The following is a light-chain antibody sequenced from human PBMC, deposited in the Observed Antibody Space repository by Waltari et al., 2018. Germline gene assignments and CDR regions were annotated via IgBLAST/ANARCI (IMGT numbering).Light chain of an antibody. Sequence: QSVLTPPPSLSAAPGQKVPISRSTTSPNPRTQYVSCYQQLPGTAPKPNIYDNNKRPSGIPDRFSGSKSGTSATLGITGLQTGDEADYYCGTWDSSLSDWGFGGGTKLTVL. J-gene: IGLJ3*02. CDR3: GTWDSSLSDWG. CDR1: SPNPRTQY. CDR2: DNN. V-gene: IGLV1-51*01.